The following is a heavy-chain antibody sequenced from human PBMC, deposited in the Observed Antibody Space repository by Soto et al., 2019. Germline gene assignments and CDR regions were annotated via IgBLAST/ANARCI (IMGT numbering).Heavy chain of an antibody. J-gene: IGHJ4*02. V-gene: IGHV3-33*01. CDR3: ARDPPYYYDSSGYSPFDY. D-gene: IGHD3-22*01. CDR2: IWYDGSNK. Sequence: GGSLRLSCAASGFTFSSYGMHWVRQAPGKGLEWVAVIWYDGSNKYYADSVKGRFTISRDNSKNTLYLQMNSLRAEDTAVYYCARDPPYYYDSSGYSPFDYWGQGTLVTVSS. CDR1: GFTFSSYG.